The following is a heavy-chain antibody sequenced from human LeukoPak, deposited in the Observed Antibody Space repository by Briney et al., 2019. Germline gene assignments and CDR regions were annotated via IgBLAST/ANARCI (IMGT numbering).Heavy chain of an antibody. Sequence: ASVKVSCKASGYTFPSYFMHWVRQAPGQGLEWMGIINPTGGSTTYAQKFQGRVTMTRDTSTSTVYMELSSLRSDDTAVYYCARDMAAAGPETLNFDYWGQGTLVTVSS. D-gene: IGHD6-13*01. J-gene: IGHJ4*02. V-gene: IGHV1-46*01. CDR3: ARDMAAAGPETLNFDY. CDR1: GYTFPSYF. CDR2: INPTGGST.